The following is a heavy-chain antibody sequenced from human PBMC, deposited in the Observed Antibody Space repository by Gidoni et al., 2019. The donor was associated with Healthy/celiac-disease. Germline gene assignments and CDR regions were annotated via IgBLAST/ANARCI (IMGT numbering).Heavy chain of an antibody. D-gene: IGHD1-20*01. CDR2: INHSGRT. CDR1: GGSFSGYY. J-gene: IGHJ6*03. CDR3: ARGRNWNLYYYMDV. V-gene: IGHV4-34*01. Sequence: VQLQQLGAGLLKPSETLSLTCAVSGGSFSGYYCSWIRQPPGQGREWIGEINHSGRTNSNPYLKRRVTISVDTSKNQFSLKLSSVTAADTAVYYCARGRNWNLYYYMDVWGKGTTVTVSS.